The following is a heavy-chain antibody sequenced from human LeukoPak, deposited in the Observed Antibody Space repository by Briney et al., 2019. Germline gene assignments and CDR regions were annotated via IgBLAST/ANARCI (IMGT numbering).Heavy chain of an antibody. V-gene: IGHV4-59*01. CDR2: VFHTGST. CDR1: GGSISAYN. Sequence: PSETLSLTCTVSGGSISAYNWGWIRQSPGKGLEYIGYVFHTGSTNSNPSLESRLTISVDTSKRQFSLKLTSVTAADTALYYCARLGWGSNYVDLWGQGTLVTVST. D-gene: IGHD3-16*01. CDR3: ARLGWGSNYVDL. J-gene: IGHJ4*02.